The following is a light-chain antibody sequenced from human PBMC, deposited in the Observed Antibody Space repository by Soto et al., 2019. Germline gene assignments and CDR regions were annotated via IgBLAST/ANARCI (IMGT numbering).Light chain of an antibody. J-gene: IGLJ3*02. CDR2: DVN. V-gene: IGLV2-11*01. Sequence: QSVLTQPRSVSGSPGQSVTISCTGTNSDVGNYNFVSWYQQHPGKAPKLMIYDVNKRPSGVPDRFSASKSGNTASLTISGLQAEDEADFYCCSYAGRYTWVFGGGTKLTVL. CDR3: CSYAGRYTWV. CDR1: NSDVGNYNF.